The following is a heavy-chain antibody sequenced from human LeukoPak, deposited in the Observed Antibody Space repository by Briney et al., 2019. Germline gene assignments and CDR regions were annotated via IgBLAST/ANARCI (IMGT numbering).Heavy chain of an antibody. CDR2: ISHSGSTI. CDR3: ARDSIARWNIGNDMDV. J-gene: IGHJ6*03. Sequence: PGGSLRLSCATSGFTFSDYYLSWIRQAPGKGLEWVSYISHSGSTIYYADSVKGRFSVSRDNAKNSLYLQMNSLRAEDTAVYYCARDSIARWNIGNDMDVWGNGTTVTVSS. D-gene: IGHD4-23*01. CDR1: GFTFSDYY. V-gene: IGHV3-11*01.